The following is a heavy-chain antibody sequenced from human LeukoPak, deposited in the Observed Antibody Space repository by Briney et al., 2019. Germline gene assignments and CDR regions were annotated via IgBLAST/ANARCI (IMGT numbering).Heavy chain of an antibody. J-gene: IGHJ4*02. CDR2: ITGNGVTT. CDR1: GFPFSSSA. Sequence: PGGSLRLSCAASGFPFSSSAMSWVRHTPGNGLEWVSSITGNGVTTYYADSVKGRFTISRDNSKNTLYLRMNSLRAEDSAIYYCAKDSRSSSSNPDYWGQGTLVTVSS. V-gene: IGHV3-23*01. D-gene: IGHD6-6*01. CDR3: AKDSRSSSSNPDY.